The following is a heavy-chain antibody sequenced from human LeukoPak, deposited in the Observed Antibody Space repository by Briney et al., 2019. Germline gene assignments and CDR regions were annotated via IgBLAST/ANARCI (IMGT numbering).Heavy chain of an antibody. CDR2: ITISGSTI. J-gene: IGHJ4*02. CDR3: ARATSFDY. V-gene: IGHV3-11*04. CDR1: GFNVSNNY. Sequence: GGSLRLSCAASGFNVSNNYMNWVRQAPGKGLEWVSYITISGSTIYYADSVKGRFTISRDNAKNSLFLQMNSLRAEDTAVYYCARATSFDYWGQGTLVTVSS.